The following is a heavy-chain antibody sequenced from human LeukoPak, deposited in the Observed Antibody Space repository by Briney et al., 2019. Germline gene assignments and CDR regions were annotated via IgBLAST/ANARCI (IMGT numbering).Heavy chain of an antibody. Sequence: ASVKVSCKASGGTFSGYAISWVRQAPGQGLEWMGGIIPIFGTANYAQKFQGRVTITADESTSTAYMELSSLRSEDTAVYYCARSLLQTYYYGSGSYIGYWGQGTLVTVSS. J-gene: IGHJ4*02. V-gene: IGHV1-69*13. CDR3: ARSLLQTYYYGSGSYIGY. D-gene: IGHD3-10*01. CDR2: IIPIFGTA. CDR1: GGTFSGYA.